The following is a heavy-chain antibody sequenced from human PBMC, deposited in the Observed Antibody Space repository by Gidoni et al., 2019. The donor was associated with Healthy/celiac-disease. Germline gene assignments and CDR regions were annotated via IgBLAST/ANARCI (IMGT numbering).Heavy chain of an antibody. J-gene: IGHJ3*02. Sequence: EVQLFASGGGLVQPGGSLRLSCAASGFPFSSYDMHWVRQATGKGLEWVSGIGTAGDTYYPGSVKGRFTISRENAKNSLYLQMNSLRAGDTAVYYCARGIAAAGIPQAFDIWGQGTMVTVSS. V-gene: IGHV3-13*01. D-gene: IGHD6-13*01. CDR3: ARGIAAAGIPQAFDI. CDR2: IGTAGDT. CDR1: GFPFSSYD.